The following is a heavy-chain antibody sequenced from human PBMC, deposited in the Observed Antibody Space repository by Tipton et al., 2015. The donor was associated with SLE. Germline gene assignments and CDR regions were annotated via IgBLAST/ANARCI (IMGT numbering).Heavy chain of an antibody. D-gene: IGHD3/OR15-3a*01. V-gene: IGHV4-31*03. CDR2: IYYSGST. CDR3: ARVLDSAILDY. Sequence: TLSLTCTVSGGSISSGGSYWSWIRQHPGKGLEWIGYIYYSGSTYYNPSLKSRVTISVDTSKNQFSLKLSSVTAADTAVYYCARVLDSAILDYWGQGTLVTVSS. CDR1: GGSISSGGSY. J-gene: IGHJ4*02.